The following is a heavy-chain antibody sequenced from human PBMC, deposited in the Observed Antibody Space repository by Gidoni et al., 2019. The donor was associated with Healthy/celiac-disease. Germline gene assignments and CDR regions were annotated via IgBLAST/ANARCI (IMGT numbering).Heavy chain of an antibody. CDR1: GFTFSSYE. CDR3: ARGGDIVVVPAAMGLNYFDY. D-gene: IGHD2-2*01. V-gene: IGHV3-48*03. Sequence: EVQLVASGGGLVQPGGSLRLSCASSGFTFSSYEMHWVRQAPGKGLELVSYISRSGSTIYYADSVKGRFTISRDNAKNSLYLQMNSLRAEDTAVYYCARGGDIVVVPAAMGLNYFDYWGQGTLVTVSS. CDR2: ISRSGSTI. J-gene: IGHJ4*02.